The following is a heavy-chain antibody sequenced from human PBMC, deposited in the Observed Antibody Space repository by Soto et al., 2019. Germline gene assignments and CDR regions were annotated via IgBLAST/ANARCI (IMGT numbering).Heavy chain of an antibody. Sequence: ASVKVSCKASGYTFTSYAMHWVRQAPGQRLEWMGWINAGNGNTKYSQKFQGRVTITRDTSASTAYMELSSLRSEDTAVYYCARERPNYYYYYFMDGRGKGTTVTVSS. CDR2: INAGNGNT. V-gene: IGHV1-3*01. J-gene: IGHJ6*03. CDR1: GYTFTSYA. CDR3: ARERPNYYYYYFMDG.